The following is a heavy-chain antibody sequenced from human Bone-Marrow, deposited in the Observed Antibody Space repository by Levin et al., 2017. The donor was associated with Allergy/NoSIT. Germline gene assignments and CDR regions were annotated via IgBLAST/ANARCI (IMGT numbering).Heavy chain of an antibody. D-gene: IGHD6-19*01. J-gene: IGHJ4*02. CDR3: ARDYPGLTEAGSFDY. Sequence: HPGGSLRLSCAASGFPFSSYWMHWVRQAPGKGLVWVSRITGDGSRTRYADSVKGRFTISRDNAKNTVYLQMNSLRVEDTAVYYCARDYPGLTEAGSFDYWGQGTLVTVSS. CDR1: GFPFSSYW. CDR2: ITGDGSRT. V-gene: IGHV3-74*01.